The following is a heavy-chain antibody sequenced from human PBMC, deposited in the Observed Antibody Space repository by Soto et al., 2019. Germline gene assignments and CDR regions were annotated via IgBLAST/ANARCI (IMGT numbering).Heavy chain of an antibody. CDR3: ARHLRPYGMDV. CDR2: IYPGDSDI. J-gene: IGHJ6*02. V-gene: IGHV5-51*01. Sequence: LGESLKISCKGSGYSFTDYWIAWVRQTPGKGLEWMGIIYPGDSDIRYSPSFQGQVTISAEKSITTAYVQWSSLKASDTAMYYCARHLRPYGMDVWGLGTTVTVSS. CDR1: GYSFTDYW.